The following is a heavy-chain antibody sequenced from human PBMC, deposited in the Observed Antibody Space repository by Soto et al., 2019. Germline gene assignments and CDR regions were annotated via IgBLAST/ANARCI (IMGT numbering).Heavy chain of an antibody. CDR3: ARKQASSSPGFGY. V-gene: IGHV3-11*06. CDR2: ISSSSSYT. CDR1: ELTCVDYY. J-gene: IGHJ4*02. D-gene: IGHD6-6*01. Sequence: AAAELTCVDYYIRRIIQDPGKGLEWVSYISSSSSYTNYADSVKGRFTISRDNAKNSLYLQMNSLRAEDTAVYSCARKQASSSPGFGYPGEGILVTLPS.